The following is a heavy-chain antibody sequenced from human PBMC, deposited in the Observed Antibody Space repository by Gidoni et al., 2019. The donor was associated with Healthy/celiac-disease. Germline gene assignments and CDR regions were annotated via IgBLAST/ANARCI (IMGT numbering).Heavy chain of an antibody. J-gene: IGHJ4*02. CDR3: AGRRAVDSYGYSY. CDR1: GYSFTSYW. Sequence: EVQLVQSGAEVKRPGESLRISCKGSGYSFTSYWISWVRQMPGTGLEWMGRIEPSDSYTNYSPSFQGHVTISADKSISTAYLQWSSLKASDTAMYYCAGRRAVDSYGYSYWGQGTLVTVSS. D-gene: IGHD5-18*01. CDR2: IEPSDSYT. V-gene: IGHV5-10-1*01.